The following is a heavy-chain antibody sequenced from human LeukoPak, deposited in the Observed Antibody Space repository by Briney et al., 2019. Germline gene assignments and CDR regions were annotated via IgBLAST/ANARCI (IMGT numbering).Heavy chain of an antibody. D-gene: IGHD3-22*01. CDR2: IFHSGST. Sequence: SETLSLTCTVSNGSIGSYYWTWIRQPPGKGLEWIGYIFHSGSTKYNPSLKSRVTIAVDTSKNQFSLKLTSIPAADTAVYYCARRRIYYHFDYWGQGALVTVSS. CDR3: ARRRIYYHFDY. J-gene: IGHJ4*02. V-gene: IGHV4-59*08. CDR1: NGSIGSYY.